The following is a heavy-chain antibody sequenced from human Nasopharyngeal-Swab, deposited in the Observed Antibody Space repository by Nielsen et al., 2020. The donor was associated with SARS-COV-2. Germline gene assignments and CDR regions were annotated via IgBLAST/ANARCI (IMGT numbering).Heavy chain of an antibody. D-gene: IGHD2/OR15-2a*01. CDR2: IPSDGSDR. CDR1: GFTFSGYA. CDR3: AKDLRGPYFF. V-gene: IGHV3-30*09. Sequence: GGSLRLSCVASGFTFSGYAMHWVRQAPGKGLEWVAVIPSDGSDRYYADSVKGRFAISRDNSKNTLSLQMNSLRAEDTAVYYCAKDLRGPYFFWGQGTLVTVSS. J-gene: IGHJ4*02.